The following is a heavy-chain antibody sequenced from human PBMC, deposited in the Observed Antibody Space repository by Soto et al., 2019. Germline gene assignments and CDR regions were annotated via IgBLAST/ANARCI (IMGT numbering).Heavy chain of an antibody. CDR1: GFSLTTSGVG. CDR2: IYWDDDK. Sequence: QITLQESAPVLVRPTEPLMLTCTYSGFSLTTSGVGVGWLRQPPGKALEWLAVIYWDDDKRYMPSLQNRLTITKDTYRNQVVLAMTHMLPVDTGTYYCARRLRQSGNSWDSGAFDIWGHGTVVAVS. D-gene: IGHD1-1*01. J-gene: IGHJ3*02. V-gene: IGHV2-5*02. CDR3: ARRLRQSGNSWDSGAFDI.